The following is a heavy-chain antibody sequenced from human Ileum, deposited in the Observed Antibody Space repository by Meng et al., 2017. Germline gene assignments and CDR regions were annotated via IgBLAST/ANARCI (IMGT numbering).Heavy chain of an antibody. CDR3: AREFYVDTAMVIDS. V-gene: IGHV4-30-4*01. CDR2: IYYDGSS. J-gene: IGHJ4*02. CDR1: NGALTNVNNY. D-gene: IGHD5-18*01. Sequence: QAQLQESGPGLVKPAQTLSLTCSVSNGALTNVNNYWNWIRQAPGQALEHIGYIYYDGSSYATPSLKSRVTMSIDTSTNQFSLRLDSVTAADTAVYYCAREFYVDTAMVIDSWGPGALVTVSS.